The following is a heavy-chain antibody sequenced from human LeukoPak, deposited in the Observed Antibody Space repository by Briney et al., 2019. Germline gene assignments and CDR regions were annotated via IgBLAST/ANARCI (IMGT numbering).Heavy chain of an antibody. CDR2: IYYSGST. Sequence: SETLSLTCTVSGGSISSYYLSWIRQPPGKGLEWIGYIYYSGSTNYNPSLKSRVTISVDTSKNQFSLKLSSVTAADTAVYYCARGGSDRDTTFMLYYWGQGTLVTVSS. CDR1: GGSISSYY. J-gene: IGHJ4*02. CDR3: ARGGSDRDTTFMLYY. D-gene: IGHD3-16*01. V-gene: IGHV4-59*01.